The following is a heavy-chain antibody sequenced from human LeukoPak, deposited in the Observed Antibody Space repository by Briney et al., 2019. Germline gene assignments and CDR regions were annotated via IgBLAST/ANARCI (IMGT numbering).Heavy chain of an antibody. CDR1: GFTFSSYS. V-gene: IGHV3-21*01. D-gene: IGHD6-19*01. Sequence: GGSLRLSCAASGFTFSSYSMNWVRQAPGKGLEWVSAISSSSGYIHYADSVKGRFTISRDNAKNSLYLQMNSLRADDTAVYYCARDSSGWYHGMDVWGQGTTVTVSS. CDR2: ISSSSGYI. CDR3: ARDSSGWYHGMDV. J-gene: IGHJ6*02.